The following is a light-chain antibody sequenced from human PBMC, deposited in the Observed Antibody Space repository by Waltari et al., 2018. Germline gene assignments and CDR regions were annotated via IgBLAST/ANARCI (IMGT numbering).Light chain of an antibody. V-gene: IGKV3-20*01. Sequence: EIVLTQSPGTLSLSPGERATLSCRASQSVSSSYLAWYQQKPGQAPRLPIDGASSRATGIPDRFSGSGSGTDFTLTISRLEPEDFAVYYCQQYGSSPQTFGQGTKVEIK. CDR1: QSVSSSY. CDR2: GAS. J-gene: IGKJ1*01. CDR3: QQYGSSPQT.